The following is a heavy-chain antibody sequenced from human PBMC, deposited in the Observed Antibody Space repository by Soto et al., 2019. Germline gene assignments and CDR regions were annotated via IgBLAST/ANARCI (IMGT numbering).Heavy chain of an antibody. CDR1: GYTLTELS. J-gene: IGHJ4*02. D-gene: IGHD3-3*01. CDR3: AKDPFFGVDPFAFDC. V-gene: IGHV1-24*01. Sequence: GASVKVSCKVSGYTLTELSMHWVRQAPGKGLEWMGGFDPEDGETIYAQKFQGRVTMTEDTSTDTAYMELSSLRSEDTAVYYCAKDPFFGVDPFAFDCWGKGTLVTVSS. CDR2: FDPEDGET.